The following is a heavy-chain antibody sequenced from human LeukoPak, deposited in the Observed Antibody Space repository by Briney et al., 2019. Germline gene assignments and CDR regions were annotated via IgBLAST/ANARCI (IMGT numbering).Heavy chain of an antibody. D-gene: IGHD2-2*01. V-gene: IGHV3-66*01. CDR3: ASSREATRSWFVY. CDR2: IYRGGNT. CDR1: GFTASSSY. Sequence: PGGSLRLSCAASGFTASSSYMTWVRQAPGKGLEWVSIIYRGGNTYYADSVQGRFTISRDNSKNTLYLQMNSLWAEDTALHHCASSREATRSWFVYWGQGTRVTV. J-gene: IGHJ5*01.